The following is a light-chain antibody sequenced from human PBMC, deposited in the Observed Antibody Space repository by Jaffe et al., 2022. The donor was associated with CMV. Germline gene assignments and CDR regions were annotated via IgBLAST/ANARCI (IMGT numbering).Light chain of an antibody. J-gene: IGLJ3*02. CDR2: DVS. V-gene: IGLV2-14*03. Sequence: QSALTQPASVSGSPGQSITISCTGTSSDVGGYKSVSWYQQHPGKAPKLMIYDVSNRPSGVSNRFSASKSGNTASLTISGLQAEDEADYYCSSYTTYSTLVFGGGTKLTVL. CDR1: SSDVGGYKS. CDR3: SSYTTYSTLV.